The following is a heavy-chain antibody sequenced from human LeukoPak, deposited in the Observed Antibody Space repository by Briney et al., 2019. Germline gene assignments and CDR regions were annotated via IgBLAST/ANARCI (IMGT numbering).Heavy chain of an antibody. J-gene: IGHJ6*02. Sequence: SETLSLTCTVSGGSISSSSYYWGWIRQPPGKGLEWIGSIYYSGSTYYNPSLKSRVTISVDTSKNQFSLKLSSVTAADTAVCYCARLSGYFDWLSDRLGYYGMDVWGQGTTVTVSS. CDR3: ARLSGYFDWLSDRLGYYGMDV. CDR2: IYYSGST. V-gene: IGHV4-39*07. D-gene: IGHD3-9*01. CDR1: GGSISSSSYY.